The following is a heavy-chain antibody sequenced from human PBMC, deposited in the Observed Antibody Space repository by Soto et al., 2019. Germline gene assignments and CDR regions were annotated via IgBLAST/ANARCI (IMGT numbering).Heavy chain of an antibody. D-gene: IGHD3-10*01. CDR2: TYYRSKWYY. J-gene: IGHJ4*02. CDR1: GDSVSSNSAT. CDR3: ARAPSGSYYIFDY. V-gene: IGHV6-1*01. Sequence: SQTLSLTCAMSGDSVSSNSATWNWIRQSPSRGLEWLGRTYYRSKWYYDYAVSVKSRVSIDPDTAKNQLSLQLKSVTPEDTAVYYCARAPSGSYYIFDYWGQGTSVTSPQ.